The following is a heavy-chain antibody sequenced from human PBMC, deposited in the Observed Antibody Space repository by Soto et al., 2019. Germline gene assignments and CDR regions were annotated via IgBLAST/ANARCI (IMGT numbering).Heavy chain of an antibody. CDR1: GFTFSSYS. CDR2: ISSSSSTI. Sequence: EVQLVESGGGLVQPGGSVRLSCADSGFTFSSYSMNWVRQAPGKGLEWVSYISSSSSTIYYADSVKGRFTISRDNVKNSLYLQMNSLRAEDTAVYYCARDGYRSGGSCYSWFDPWGQGTLVTVSS. J-gene: IGHJ5*02. D-gene: IGHD2-15*01. V-gene: IGHV3-48*01. CDR3: ARDGYRSGGSCYSWFDP.